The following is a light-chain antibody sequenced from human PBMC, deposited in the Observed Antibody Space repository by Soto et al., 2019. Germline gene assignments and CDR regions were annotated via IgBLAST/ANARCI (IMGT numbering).Light chain of an antibody. CDR1: QSVNSNY. J-gene: IGKJ2*01. CDR3: HQYGLSPRHP. Sequence: EIVLTQSPGTLSLSPGERATLSCRASQSVNSNYLAWYQQKPGQAPRLLIYGASSRATGVPNRFSGSGSGTDFSLTISSLEHEDFAVYYCHQYGLSPRHPFGQGTKLEIK. V-gene: IGKV3-20*01. CDR2: GAS.